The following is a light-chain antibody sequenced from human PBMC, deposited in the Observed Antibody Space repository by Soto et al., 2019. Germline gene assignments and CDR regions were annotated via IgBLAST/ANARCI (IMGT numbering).Light chain of an antibody. Sequence: EIVLTQSPGTLSLSPGERATLSCRASQSVSGSYLAWYQQKPGQAPRLLIYGASSRATGIPDSFSGSGSGTDFTLTISRLEPEDFAVYYCQQYGSSLFTFGPGTKVDFK. CDR3: QQYGSSLFT. CDR2: GAS. CDR1: QSVSGSY. J-gene: IGKJ3*01. V-gene: IGKV3-20*01.